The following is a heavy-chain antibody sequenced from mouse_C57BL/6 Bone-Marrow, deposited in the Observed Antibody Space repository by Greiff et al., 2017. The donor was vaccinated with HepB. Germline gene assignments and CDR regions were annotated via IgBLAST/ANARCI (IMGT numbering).Heavy chain of an antibody. Sequence: VQLQQPGAELVKPGASVKMSCKASGYTFTSYWITWVKQRPGQGLEWIGDIYPGSGSTNYNEKFKSKATLTVDTSSSTAYMQLSNLTSEDSAVYYWASCHPSDGNYLDWYFDVWGKGTTLTVSS. CDR3: ASCHPSDGNYLDWYFDV. D-gene: IGHD2-1*01. CDR2: IYPGSGST. CDR1: GYTFTSYW. J-gene: IGHJ1*03. V-gene: IGHV1-55*01.